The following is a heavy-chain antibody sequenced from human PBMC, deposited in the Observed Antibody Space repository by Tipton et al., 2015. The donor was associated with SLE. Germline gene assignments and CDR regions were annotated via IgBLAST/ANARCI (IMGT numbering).Heavy chain of an antibody. CDR2: IYTSGST. J-gene: IGHJ4*02. Sequence: TLSLTCTVSGGSISSGGYYWSWIRQPAGKGLEWIGYIYTSGSTNYNPSLKSRVTISVDTSKNQFSLKLSSVTAADTAMYYCARQGVWFGEEYWGQGTLVTVSS. CDR3: ARQGVWFGEEY. V-gene: IGHV4-61*09. CDR1: GGSISSGGYY. D-gene: IGHD3-10*01.